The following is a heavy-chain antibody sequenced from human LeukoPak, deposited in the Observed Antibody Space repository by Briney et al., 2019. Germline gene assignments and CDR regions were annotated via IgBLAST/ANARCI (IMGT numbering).Heavy chain of an antibody. D-gene: IGHD2-2*01. CDR2: MNPNSGNT. J-gene: IGHJ5*02. V-gene: IGHV1-8*03. Sequence: GASVKVSCKASGYTFTNYNINWVRQATGQGLEWMGWMNPNSGNTGYAQKFQGRVTITRNTSISTAYMELSSLRSEDTAVYYCAKGYCSSTSCSGFDPWGQGTLVTVSS. CDR1: GYTFTNYN. CDR3: AKGYCSSTSCSGFDP.